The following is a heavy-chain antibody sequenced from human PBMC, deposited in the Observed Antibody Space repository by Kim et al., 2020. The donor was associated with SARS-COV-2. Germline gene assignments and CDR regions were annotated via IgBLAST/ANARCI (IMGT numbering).Heavy chain of an antibody. CDR3: ARAFSVAVAGTYYYVMDV. D-gene: IGHD6-19*01. V-gene: IGHV4-4*02. J-gene: IGHJ6*02. CDR2: IFHNGDT. CDR1: GGSITSINR. Sequence: SETLSLTCAVSGGSITSINRWNWVRQPPGKGLEWIGEIFHNGDTNYNPSLKSRVTMSVDKSNNEFSLRLDSVTAADTAVYFCARAFSVAVAGTYYYVMDVWGQGPRSPSP.